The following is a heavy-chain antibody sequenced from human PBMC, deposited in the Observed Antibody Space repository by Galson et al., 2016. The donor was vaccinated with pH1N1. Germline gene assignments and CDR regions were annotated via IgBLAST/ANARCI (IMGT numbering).Heavy chain of an antibody. Sequence: SVKVSCKASGYTLTNYAMNWVRQAPGQGLEYIGFINTNTGNPTYSQGFPGRFVSSLDASVNTAYLQISSLKAGDTAVYYCARGVRGVELRDQGGQGTLVTVSS. D-gene: IGHD3-10*01. CDR2: INTNTGNP. CDR3: ARGVRGVELRDQ. CDR1: GYTLTNYA. J-gene: IGHJ4*02. V-gene: IGHV7-4-1*02.